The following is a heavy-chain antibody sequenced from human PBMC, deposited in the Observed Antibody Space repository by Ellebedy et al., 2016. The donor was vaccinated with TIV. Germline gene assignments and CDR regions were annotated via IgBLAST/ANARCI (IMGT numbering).Heavy chain of an antibody. V-gene: IGHV3-23*01. Sequence: GESLKISCAASGFTFGNYWMSWVRQAPGKGLEWVSAISGGGGTTYYADSVKGRFTISRDNSKSTLYLQMNSLRADDTAVYYCAKLPTVSPGRDWFDPWGQGTLVTVSS. J-gene: IGHJ5*02. CDR2: ISGGGGTT. CDR3: AKLPTVSPGRDWFDP. CDR1: GFTFGNYW. D-gene: IGHD4-17*01.